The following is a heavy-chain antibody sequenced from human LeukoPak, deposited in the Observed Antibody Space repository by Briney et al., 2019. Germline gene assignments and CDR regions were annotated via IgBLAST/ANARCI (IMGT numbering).Heavy chain of an antibody. CDR1: GFTLSSYG. Sequence: GGSLRLSCAASGFTLSSYGMHWVRQAPVKGLEWVAFIRYDGSNKYYADSVKGRFTISRDNSKNTLYLQMNSLRAEDTAVYYCAKGGNDILTGYDYWGQGTLVTVSS. D-gene: IGHD3-9*01. J-gene: IGHJ4*02. CDR2: IRYDGSNK. CDR3: AKGGNDILTGYDY. V-gene: IGHV3-30*02.